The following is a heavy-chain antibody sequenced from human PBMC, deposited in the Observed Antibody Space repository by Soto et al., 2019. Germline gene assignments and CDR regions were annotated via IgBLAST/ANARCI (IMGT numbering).Heavy chain of an antibody. CDR3: ARDKITGLFDY. Sequence: PSETLSLTCAVYGGSFSGYYWTWIRQPPGTGLEWIGEINHSGSTNYNPSLKSRVTISVDTSKNQFSLNLTSVTAADTAVYYCARDKITGLFDYWGQGTLVTAPQ. CDR2: INHSGST. CDR1: GGSFSGYY. V-gene: IGHV4-34*01. D-gene: IGHD2-8*02. J-gene: IGHJ4*02.